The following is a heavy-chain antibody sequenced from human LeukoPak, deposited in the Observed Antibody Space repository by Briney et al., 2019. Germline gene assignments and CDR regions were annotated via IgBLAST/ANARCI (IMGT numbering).Heavy chain of an antibody. V-gene: IGHV4-59*12. D-gene: IGHD3-3*01. J-gene: IGHJ4*02. CDR3: ARDLDDFWSGYYGY. CDR2: ISYSGST. CDR1: GGSISSYF. Sequence: SETLSLTCTVSGGSISSYFWSWIRQPPGKGLEWIGYISYSGSTNYNPSLKSRVTISVDTSKNQFSLKLSSVTAADTAVYYCARDLDDFWSGYYGYWGQGTLVTVSS.